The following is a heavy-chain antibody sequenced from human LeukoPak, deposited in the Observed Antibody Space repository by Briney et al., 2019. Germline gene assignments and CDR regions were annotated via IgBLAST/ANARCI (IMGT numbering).Heavy chain of an antibody. CDR3: ARGHSGSYWLIDY. D-gene: IGHD1-26*01. V-gene: IGHV3-30-3*01. CDR2: ISDDGSSK. J-gene: IGHJ4*02. Sequence: GRSLRLSCAASGFTFRNHAIHWVRQAPGKGLEWVAVISDDGSSKYYADSVKGRFIISRDNSKNTLYLQMNSLRAEETAVYFCARGHSGSYWLIDYWGQGTLVIASS. CDR1: GFTFRNHA.